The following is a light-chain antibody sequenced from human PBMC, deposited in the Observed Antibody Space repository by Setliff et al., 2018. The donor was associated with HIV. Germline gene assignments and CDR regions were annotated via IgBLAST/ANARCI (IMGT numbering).Light chain of an antibody. CDR1: HSLLHSDGTTY. V-gene: IGKV2-30*02. CDR2: KVS. Sequence: DVVMTQSPPYLPVTLGQPASISCRSSHSLLHSDGTTYLTWFQNRPGQSPRRLIYKVSDRDSGVPDRFSGSGSGTDFTLKISRVEAEDVGVYSCMQYTHWPPTFGQGTKVDNK. CDR3: MQYTHWPPT. J-gene: IGKJ1*01.